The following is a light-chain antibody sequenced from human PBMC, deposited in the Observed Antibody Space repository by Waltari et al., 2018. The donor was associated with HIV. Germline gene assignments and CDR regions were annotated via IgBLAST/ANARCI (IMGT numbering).Light chain of an antibody. CDR1: ALPKQY. J-gene: IGLJ2*01. V-gene: IGLV3-25*03. CDR2: EDS. CDR3: QSADSSGTYVV. Sequence: SYELTQPPSVSVSPGQTARITCSGDALPKQYAYWYQQKPGQAPVLVIYEDSERPSGLPERFSGSSAGTTVTLTISGVQAEDEADYYCQSADSSGTYVVFGGGTKLTVL.